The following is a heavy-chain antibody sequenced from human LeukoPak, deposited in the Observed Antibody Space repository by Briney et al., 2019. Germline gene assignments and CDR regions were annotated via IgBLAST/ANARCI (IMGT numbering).Heavy chain of an antibody. CDR3: ASIRGDLTTDYYDILRDYYGMGV. CDR2: TNLVVGGP. V-gene: IGHV1-46*01. CDR1: GYTFTSYL. J-gene: IGHJ6*02. Sequence: ASVKVSCKASGYTFTSYLIHGVEPAPGQGGSGLEITNLVVGGPSYPQNFQGRVTMTRDTSTSTVYMELSSLRSEDTAVYYCASIRGDLTTDYYDILRDYYGMGVWGQGTTVTVSS. D-gene: IGHD3-9*01.